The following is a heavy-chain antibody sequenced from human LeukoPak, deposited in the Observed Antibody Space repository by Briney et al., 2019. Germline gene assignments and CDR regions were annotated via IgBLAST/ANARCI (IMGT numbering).Heavy chain of an antibody. CDR1: GFTLSDYY. CDR3: ARAYSGSRTYDYFEY. Sequence: GGSLRLSCAVSGFTLSDYYMDWVRQAPGKGLEWVGRSRNKANAYTTEYAASVRGRFTISRDDSKNSLYLQMNSLKTEDTAVYYCARAYSGSRTYDYFEYWGQGTLVTVSS. J-gene: IGHJ4*02. CDR2: SRNKANAYTT. V-gene: IGHV3-72*01. D-gene: IGHD3-10*01.